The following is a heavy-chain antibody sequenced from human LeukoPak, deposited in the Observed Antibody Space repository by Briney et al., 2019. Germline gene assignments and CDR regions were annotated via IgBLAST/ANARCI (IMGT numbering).Heavy chain of an antibody. J-gene: IGHJ5*02. V-gene: IGHV4-59*12. Sequence: SETLSLTCTVSGGSISSYYWSWIRQPPGKGLEWIGYIYYSGSTNYNPSLKSRVTMSVDTSKNQFSLKLRSVTAADTAVYYCARGTPYSSNNWYDPWGQGILVTVFS. CDR3: ARGTPYSSNNWYDP. CDR2: IYYSGST. D-gene: IGHD6-13*01. CDR1: GGSISSYY.